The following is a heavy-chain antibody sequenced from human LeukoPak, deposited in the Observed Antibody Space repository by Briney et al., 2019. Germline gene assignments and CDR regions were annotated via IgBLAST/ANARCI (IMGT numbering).Heavy chain of an antibody. CDR1: GYSFTSSW. D-gene: IGHD4-17*01. V-gene: IGHV5-51*01. Sequence: GESLKISCKGSGYSFTSSWIGWVRQMPGKGLEWMGIVFPADSDTRYSPSFQGQVTFSADKSISTAYLQRSSLKASDSAMYYCARHGGAFDYWGQGTLVTVSS. CDR3: ARHGGAFDY. J-gene: IGHJ4*02. CDR2: VFPADSDT.